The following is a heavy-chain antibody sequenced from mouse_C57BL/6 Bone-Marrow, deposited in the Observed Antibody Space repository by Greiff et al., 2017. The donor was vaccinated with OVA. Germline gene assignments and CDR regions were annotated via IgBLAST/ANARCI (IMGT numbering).Heavy chain of an antibody. V-gene: IGHV1-5*01. CDR1: GYTFTSYW. Sequence: VQLQQSGTVLARPGASVKMSCKTSGYTFTSYWMHWVKQRPGQGLEWIGAIYPGNSDTSYNQKFEGKAKLTAVTSASTAYMELSSLTNEDSAVYYCTSYGVFAYWGQGTLVTVSA. D-gene: IGHD1-1*02. CDR3: TSYGVFAY. J-gene: IGHJ3*01. CDR2: IYPGNSDT.